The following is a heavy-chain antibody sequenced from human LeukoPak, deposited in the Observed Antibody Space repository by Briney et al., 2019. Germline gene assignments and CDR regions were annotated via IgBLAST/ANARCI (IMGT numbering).Heavy chain of an antibody. CDR3: ARVTTGEQYFDY. CDR1: GGSISSSSYY. J-gene: IGHJ4*02. Sequence: SETLSLTCTVSGGSISSSSYYWGWIRQPPGKGLEWIGSIYYSGSTYYNPSLKSRVTISVDTSKNQFSLKLSSVTAADTAVYYCARVTTGEQYFDYWGQGTLVTVSS. CDR2: IYYSGST. D-gene: IGHD4-17*01. V-gene: IGHV4-39*07.